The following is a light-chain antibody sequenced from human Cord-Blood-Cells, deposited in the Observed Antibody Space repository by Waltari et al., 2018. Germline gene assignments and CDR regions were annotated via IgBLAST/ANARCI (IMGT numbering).Light chain of an antibody. CDR3: AAWDDSLSGYV. Sequence: QSVLTQPPSASGTPGQRVTISCSGSSPNIGSIYVYWYQQLPGTAPKLRIYRNNQRPSGVPDRFSGSKSGTSASLAISGLRSEDEADYYCAAWDDSLSGYVFGTGTKVTVL. V-gene: IGLV1-47*01. CDR1: SPNIGSIY. CDR2: RNN. J-gene: IGLJ1*01.